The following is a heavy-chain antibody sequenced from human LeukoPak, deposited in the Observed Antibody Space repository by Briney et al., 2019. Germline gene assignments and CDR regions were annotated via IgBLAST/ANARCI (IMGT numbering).Heavy chain of an antibody. J-gene: IGHJ4*02. D-gene: IGHD1-1*01. CDR2: IIPIFGTA. CDR3: ARGPELERFDY. CDR1: GGTFNTYT. Sequence: ASVTVSCTASGGTFNTYTITWVRQAPGQGLEWMGGIIPIFGTANYAQTFQGRVTITTDESTSTAYMELSSLRSDDTAVYYCARGPELERFDYWGQGTLVTVSS. V-gene: IGHV1-69*05.